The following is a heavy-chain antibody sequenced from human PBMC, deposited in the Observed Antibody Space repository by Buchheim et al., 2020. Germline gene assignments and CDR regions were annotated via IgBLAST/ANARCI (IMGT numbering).Heavy chain of an antibody. J-gene: IGHJ4*02. CDR2: IYHSGST. V-gene: IGHV4-34*01. Sequence: QVQLQQWGAGLLKPSETLSLTCAVYGGSFSGYYWSWIRQPPGKGLEWIGAIYHSGSTNYNPSLKSRVTISLDTSKNQFSLRLSSVTAADTAVYYCARGPSGVVYGDYYIDYWGQGTL. D-gene: IGHD4-17*01. CDR1: GGSFSGYY. CDR3: ARGPSGVVYGDYYIDY.